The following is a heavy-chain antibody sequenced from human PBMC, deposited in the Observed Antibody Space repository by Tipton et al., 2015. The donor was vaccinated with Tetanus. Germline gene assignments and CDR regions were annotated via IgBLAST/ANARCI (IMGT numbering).Heavy chain of an antibody. D-gene: IGHD6-25*01. CDR1: GGSISSYY. CDR3: ARMQRYGMDV. V-gene: IGHV4-59*12. J-gene: IGHJ6*02. Sequence: TLSLTCTLSGGSISSYYWSWVRQPPGKGLEWLGYVFYSGSTDLNPSLKSRLTMSVDTSKNQFSLRLKSVTAADTAVYYCARMQRYGMDVWGQGTTVTVSS. CDR2: VFYSGST.